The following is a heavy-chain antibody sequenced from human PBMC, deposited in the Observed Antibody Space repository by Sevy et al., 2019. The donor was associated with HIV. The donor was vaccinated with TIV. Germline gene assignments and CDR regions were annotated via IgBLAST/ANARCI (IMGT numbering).Heavy chain of an antibody. Sequence: GESLKISCAASGFTFSTYAMSWVRQAPGKGLEWVSGISGSGVNTYYADSVKGRFTISRDNSKSTLYLQMNSLRAEDTALYYCAKEGLDPYSSGWYDYWGQGTLVTVSS. CDR3: AKEGLDPYSSGWYDY. J-gene: IGHJ4*02. D-gene: IGHD6-19*01. V-gene: IGHV3-23*01. CDR2: ISGSGVNT. CDR1: GFTFSTYA.